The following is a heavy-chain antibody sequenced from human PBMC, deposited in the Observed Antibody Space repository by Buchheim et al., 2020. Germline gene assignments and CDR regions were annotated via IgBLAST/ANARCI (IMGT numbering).Heavy chain of an antibody. D-gene: IGHD1-1*01. CDR1: GGSFSGYY. CDR2: INHSGST. J-gene: IGHJ2*01. Sequence: QVQLQQWGAGLLKPSETLSLTCAVYGGSFSGYYWSWIRQPPGKGLEWIGEINHSGSTNYNPSLKSRVTISVATSKNQFSLKLSSVTAADTAVYYCARGRPGTILFYWYFDLWGRGTL. V-gene: IGHV4-34*01. CDR3: ARGRPGTILFYWYFDL.